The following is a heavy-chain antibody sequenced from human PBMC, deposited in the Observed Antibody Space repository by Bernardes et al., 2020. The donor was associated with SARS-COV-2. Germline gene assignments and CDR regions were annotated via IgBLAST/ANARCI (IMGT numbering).Heavy chain of an antibody. D-gene: IGHD6-13*01. J-gene: IGHJ4*02. CDR2: IYPGGNT. CDR3: VRDYPDPAD. CDR1: GFTVSSNY. Sequence: GGSLRLSCAASGFTVSSNYMSWVRQAPGKGPEWVSVIYPGGNTYSADSVKGRFSISRDNSKNTMFLQMNRLTTEDTAVYYCVRDYPDPADWGQGTLVTVSS. V-gene: IGHV3-66*01.